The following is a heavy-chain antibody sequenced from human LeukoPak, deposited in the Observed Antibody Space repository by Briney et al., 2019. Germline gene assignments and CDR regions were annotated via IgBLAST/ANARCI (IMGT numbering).Heavy chain of an antibody. V-gene: IGHV1-2*02. J-gene: IGHJ4*02. Sequence: ASVKVSCKASGYTFTGYYMHWVRQAPGQGLEWMGWINPNSGGTNYAQKFQGRVTMTRDTSISTAYMELSRLRSDDTAVYYCASVYYYDSSGYSPFDHWGQGALVTVSS. CDR1: GYTFTGYY. D-gene: IGHD3-22*01. CDR2: INPNSGGT. CDR3: ASVYYYDSSGYSPFDH.